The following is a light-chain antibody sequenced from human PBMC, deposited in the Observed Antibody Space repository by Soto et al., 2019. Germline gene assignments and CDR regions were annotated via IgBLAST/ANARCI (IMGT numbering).Light chain of an antibody. J-gene: IGKJ1*01. CDR1: QNINSW. CDR2: KAS. CDR3: QHYNSYSEA. Sequence: DIQMTQSPSTLSASIGDRVTITCRASQNINSWLAWYQQKPGKVPKLLIYKASNLESGVPSRFSGSGSGTEFTLTISSLQPDDFATYYCQHYNSYSEAFGQGTKVELK. V-gene: IGKV1-5*03.